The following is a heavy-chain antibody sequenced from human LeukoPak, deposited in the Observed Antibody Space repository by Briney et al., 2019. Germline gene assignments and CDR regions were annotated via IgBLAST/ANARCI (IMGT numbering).Heavy chain of an antibody. V-gene: IGHV3-7*01. Sequence: GESLRLSCAAAGFTFSRYWMSWVRQATGKGLECVAKIKEDGSEAHYVDSVKGRFTISRDNAKNSLYLQMNSLRAEDTAVYYCGRQAAPDYWGQGTLVTVSS. J-gene: IGHJ4*02. CDR2: IKEDGSEA. CDR3: GRQAAPDY. CDR1: GFTFSRYW. D-gene: IGHD6-13*01.